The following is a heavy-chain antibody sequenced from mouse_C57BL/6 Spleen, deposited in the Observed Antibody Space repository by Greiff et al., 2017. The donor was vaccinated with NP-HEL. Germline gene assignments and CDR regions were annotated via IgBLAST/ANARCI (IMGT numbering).Heavy chain of an antibody. D-gene: IGHD1-1*01. CDR1: GYTFTRYT. V-gene: IGHV1-4*01. J-gene: IGHJ3*01. Sequence: VQLQQSGAELARPGASVKMSCKASGYTFTRYTMHWVKQRPGQGLEWIGYINPSSGYTKYNQKFKDTATLTADKSSSTAYMQLSSLTSEDSAVYYCARGGYGSSYVFAYWGQGTLVTVSA. CDR2: INPSSGYT. CDR3: ARGGYGSSYVFAY.